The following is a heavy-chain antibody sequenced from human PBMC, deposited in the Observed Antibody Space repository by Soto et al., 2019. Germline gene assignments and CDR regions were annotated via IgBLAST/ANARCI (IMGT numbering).Heavy chain of an antibody. D-gene: IGHD3-22*01. V-gene: IGHV3-30-3*01. J-gene: IGHJ4*02. CDR2: ISFDGTNK. CDR3: ARAHGPYYDSSYYGLARNYFDY. CDR1: GFTFSSHA. Sequence: LRLSCAASGFTFSSHAMNWVRQAPGKGLEWVSVISFDGTNKYYAESVRGRYSISRDNSKKVLYLDMNSLRPDDTAIYYCARAHGPYYDSSYYGLARNYFDYWGQGALVTVSS.